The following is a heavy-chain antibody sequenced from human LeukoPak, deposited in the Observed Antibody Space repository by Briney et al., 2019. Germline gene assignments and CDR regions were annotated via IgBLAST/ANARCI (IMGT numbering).Heavy chain of an antibody. CDR3: ARDRAIIVGATPGIGY. V-gene: IGHV1-2*06. J-gene: IGHJ4*02. CDR1: GYTFTSYA. Sequence: ASVKVSCKASGYTFTSYAMNWVRQAPGQGLEWMGRINPNSGGTNYAQKSQGRVTMTRDTSISTTYMELSRLRSDDTAVYYCARDRAIIVGATPGIGYWGQGTLVTVSS. D-gene: IGHD1-26*01. CDR2: INPNSGGT.